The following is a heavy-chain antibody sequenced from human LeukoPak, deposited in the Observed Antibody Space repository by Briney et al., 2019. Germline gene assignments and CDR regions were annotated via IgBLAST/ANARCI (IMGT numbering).Heavy chain of an antibody. V-gene: IGHV4-34*01. CDR3: ARASYPSSSWYGPFDY. CDR1: GGSFSGYY. J-gene: IGHJ4*02. CDR2: INHSGST. Sequence: SETLSLTCAVYGGSFSGYYWSWIRQPPGKGLEWIGEINHSGSTNYNPSLKSRVTMSVDTSKNQFSLKLSSVTAADTAVYYCARASYPSSSWYGPFDYWGQGTLVTVSS. D-gene: IGHD6-13*01.